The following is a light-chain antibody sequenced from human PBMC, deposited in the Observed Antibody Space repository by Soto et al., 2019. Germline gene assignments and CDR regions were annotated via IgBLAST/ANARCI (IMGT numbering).Light chain of an antibody. V-gene: IGLV2-11*01. CDR2: DVS. CDR1: SSDVGGYNY. CDR3: CSYAGSYTLVA. Sequence: QSALTQPRSVSGAPGQSVTISCTGTSSDVGGYNYVSWYQQHPGKAPKLMIYDVSKRPSGVPDRFSGSKSGNTASLTISGLQAEDEADYYCCSYAGSYTLVAFGGGTKLTVL. J-gene: IGLJ2*01.